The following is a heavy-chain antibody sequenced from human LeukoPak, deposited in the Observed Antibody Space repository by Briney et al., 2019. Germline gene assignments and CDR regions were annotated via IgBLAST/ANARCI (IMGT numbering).Heavy chain of an antibody. CDR2: IYHGGTT. V-gene: IGHV4-4*02. J-gene: IGHJ4*02. CDR1: GGSNTSSHW. CDR3: ATYLYGGDYGSYYFDY. D-gene: IGHD4-23*01. Sequence: SETLSLTCAVSGGSNTSSHWWSWARQPPGKGLEWIGEIYHGGTTNYNPSLRSRVTMSVDESKNQFYLKVSSVTAADTAVYYCATYLYGGDYGSYYFDYWGQGTLVTVSP.